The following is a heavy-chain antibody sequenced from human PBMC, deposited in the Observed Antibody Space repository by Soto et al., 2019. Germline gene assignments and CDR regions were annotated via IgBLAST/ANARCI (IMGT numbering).Heavy chain of an antibody. D-gene: IGHD3-16*01. J-gene: IGHJ6*02. CDR3: ARMGDVPYYYYGMDV. CDR1: GYTFTSYG. V-gene: IGHV1-18*01. Sequence: QVQLVQSGAEVKKPGASVKVSCKASGYTFTSYGITWVRQAPGQGLEWLGWINGYNGNTNYAQKLQGRVTMTTDTPTSTAYMELRSLRSDDTAGYYCARMGDVPYYYYGMDVWGQGTTVTVSS. CDR2: INGYNGNT.